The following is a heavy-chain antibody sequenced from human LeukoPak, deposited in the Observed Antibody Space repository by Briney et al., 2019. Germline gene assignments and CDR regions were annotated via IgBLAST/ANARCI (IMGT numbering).Heavy chain of an antibody. V-gene: IGHV4-61*05. CDR3: ATLTTVVTAYYFDY. J-gene: IGHJ4*02. CDR1: GGSISSSSYY. Sequence: SETLSLTCTVSGGSISSSSYYWGWIRQPPGKGLEWIGYIYHSGSTDYNPSLKGRVTISVDTSKSQFSLKLTSVTAADTAVYYCATLTTVVTAYYFDYWGQGTLVTVSS. D-gene: IGHD4-23*01. CDR2: IYHSGST.